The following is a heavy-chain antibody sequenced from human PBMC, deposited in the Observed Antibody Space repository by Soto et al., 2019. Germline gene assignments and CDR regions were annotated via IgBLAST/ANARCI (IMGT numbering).Heavy chain of an antibody. CDR3: ARSYDSSGYSSYYYSGLDV. CDR2: IWDDGSNK. D-gene: IGHD3-22*01. J-gene: IGHJ6*02. CDR1: GFTFSSYG. Sequence: QVQLEESGGGVVQPGRSLRLSCAASGFTFSSYGMHWVRQAPGKGLEWVAVIWDDGSNKYYADSVKGRFTISRDNSKNTLYLQMTSLRAEDTAVYYCARSYDSSGYSSYYYSGLDVWGQGTTVTVSS. V-gene: IGHV3-33*01.